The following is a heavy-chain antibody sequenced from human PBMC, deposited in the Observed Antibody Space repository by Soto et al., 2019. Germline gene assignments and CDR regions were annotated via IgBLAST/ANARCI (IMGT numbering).Heavy chain of an antibody. CDR2: ISGSGGST. CDR3: AKSHRGGATVNKGHYYYYYGMDV. CDR1: GFTFSSYA. V-gene: IGHV3-23*01. D-gene: IGHD1-26*01. J-gene: IGHJ6*02. Sequence: EVQLLESGGGLVQPGGSLRLSCAASGFTFSSYAMSWVRQAPGKGLEWVSAISGSGGSTYYADSVKGRFTISRDNSKNTLYLQMNSLRAEDTAVYYCAKSHRGGATVNKGHYYYYYGMDVWGQGTTVTVSS.